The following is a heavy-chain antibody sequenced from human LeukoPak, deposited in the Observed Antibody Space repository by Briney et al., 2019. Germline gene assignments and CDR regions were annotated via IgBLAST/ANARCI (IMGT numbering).Heavy chain of an antibody. Sequence: ASVKVSRTASGSTFSRYGISWVRQAPGQGREGMGWISAYYGTTKYAQRLQGRVTMTTDTSTSTAYMELRSMRSDDAAVYYCARDYDGSAYWVYWGQGTLVTVSS. CDR3: ARDYDGSAYWVY. V-gene: IGHV1-18*01. D-gene: IGHD3-22*01. J-gene: IGHJ4*02. CDR2: ISAYYGTT. CDR1: GSTFSRYG.